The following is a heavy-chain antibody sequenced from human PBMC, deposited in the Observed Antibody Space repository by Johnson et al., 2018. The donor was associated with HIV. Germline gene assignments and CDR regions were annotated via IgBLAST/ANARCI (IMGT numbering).Heavy chain of an antibody. D-gene: IGHD3-16*01. J-gene: IGHJ3*02. V-gene: IGHV3-9*01. CDR1: GFTFDDYA. CDR3: AKVGAQQWDAFDI. CDR2: ISWNSGSI. Sequence: LVESGGGLVQPGRSLRLSCAASGFTFDDYAMHWVRQAPGKGLEWVSGISWNSGSIGYADSVKGRFTISIDNAKNSLYLQMNSLRAEDTALYYCAKVGAQQWDAFDIWGQGTMVTVSS.